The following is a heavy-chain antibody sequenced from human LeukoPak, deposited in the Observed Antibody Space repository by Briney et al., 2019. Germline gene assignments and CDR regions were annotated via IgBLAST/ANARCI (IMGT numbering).Heavy chain of an antibody. J-gene: IGHJ4*02. CDR1: GGSISSGGYS. CDR3: ARGDYDSSGYRD. D-gene: IGHD3-22*01. V-gene: IGHV4-30-2*01. CDR2: IYHSGST. Sequence: SETLSLTCAVSGGSISSGGYSWSWIRQPPGKGLEWIGYIYHSGSTYYNPSLKSRVTISVDRSKNQFSLKLSSVTAAGTAVYYCARGDYDSSGYRDWGQGTLVTVSS.